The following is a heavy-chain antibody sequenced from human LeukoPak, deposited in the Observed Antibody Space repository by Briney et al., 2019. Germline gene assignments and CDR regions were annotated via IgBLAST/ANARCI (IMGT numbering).Heavy chain of an antibody. CDR1: GEPYSGYF. CDR3: ARKSGYARDY. D-gene: IGHD5-12*01. Sequence: SETLSLTCAVYGEPYSGYFWNWLRQPPGKGREWIGEINHSGSTSNHNPSLKSRVTMSVDTSKNQFSLKLTSVAAADTAVYYCARKSGYARDYWGQGNLVTVSS. V-gene: IGHV4-34*01. J-gene: IGHJ4*02. CDR2: INHSGST.